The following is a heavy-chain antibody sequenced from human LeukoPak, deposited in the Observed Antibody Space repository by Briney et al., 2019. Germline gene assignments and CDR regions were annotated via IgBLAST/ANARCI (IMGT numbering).Heavy chain of an antibody. D-gene: IGHD2-8*01. Sequence: SETLSLTCTVSGDSISSGDYYWSWIRQPAGKGLEWIGRISSSGSTNYNPSLKSRVTISVDTSKNQFSLKLSSVTAADTAVYYCARAMGPTLDAFDIWGQGTMVTVSS. CDR1: GDSISSGDYY. CDR3: ARAMGPTLDAFDI. CDR2: ISSSGST. J-gene: IGHJ3*02. V-gene: IGHV4-61*02.